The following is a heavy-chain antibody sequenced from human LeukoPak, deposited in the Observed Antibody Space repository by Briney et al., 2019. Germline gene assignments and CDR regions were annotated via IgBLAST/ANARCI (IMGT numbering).Heavy chain of an antibody. CDR2: INPNSGVT. J-gene: IGHJ5*02. Sequence: ASVKVSCKASGYTFTGYLIHWVRQAPGQGLEWMGWINPNSGVTNYAQEFQGRVTMTRDTSISTTYMELNSLRSDDTAVYYCVRDFWDWEQRGWFGPWGQGTLVSVSS. CDR3: VRDFWDWEQRGWFGP. CDR1: GYTFTGYL. D-gene: IGHD1/OR15-1a*01. V-gene: IGHV1-2*02.